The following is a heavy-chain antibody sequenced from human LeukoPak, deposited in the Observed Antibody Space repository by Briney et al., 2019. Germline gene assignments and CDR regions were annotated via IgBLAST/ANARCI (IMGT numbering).Heavy chain of an antibody. D-gene: IGHD2-2*01. Sequence: SVKVSCKASGGTFSSYTISWVRQAPGQGLEWMGRIIPILGIANYAQKFQGRVTITADKSTSTAYMELSSLRSEDTAVYYCARDPPPGYCSSPSCFPGARGPRVTVSS. CDR1: GGTFSSYT. J-gene: IGHJ5*02. CDR2: IIPILGIA. CDR3: ARDPPPGYCSSPSCFP. V-gene: IGHV1-69*04.